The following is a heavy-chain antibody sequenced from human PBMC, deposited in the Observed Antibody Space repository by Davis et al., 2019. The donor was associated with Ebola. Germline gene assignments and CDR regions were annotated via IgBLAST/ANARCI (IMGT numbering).Heavy chain of an antibody. V-gene: IGHV1-69*06. CDR3: AFCYDRPYYYYYGMDV. CDR1: GYTFTSYG. Sequence: SVKVSCKASGYTFTSYGISWVRQAPGQGLEWMGGIIPIFGTANYAQKFQGRVTITADKSTSTAYMELSSLRSEDTAVYYCAFCYDRPYYYYYGMDVWGQGTTVTVPS. J-gene: IGHJ6*02. D-gene: IGHD3-3*01. CDR2: IIPIFGTA.